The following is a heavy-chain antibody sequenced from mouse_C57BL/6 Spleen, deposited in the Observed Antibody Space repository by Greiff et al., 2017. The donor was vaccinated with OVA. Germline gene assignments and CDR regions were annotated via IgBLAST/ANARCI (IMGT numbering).Heavy chain of an antibody. D-gene: IGHD1-1*01. CDR3: ARQNFYVYYFDY. J-gene: IGHJ2*01. CDR1: GYSFTGYY. CDR2: INPSTGGT. Sequence: VQLQQSGPELVKPGASVKISCKASGYSFTGYYMNWVKQSPEKSLEWIGEINPSTGGTTYNQKFKAKATLTVDKSSSTAYMQLKRLTSEDSAVYYCARQNFYVYYFDYWGQGTTLTVSS. V-gene: IGHV1-42*01.